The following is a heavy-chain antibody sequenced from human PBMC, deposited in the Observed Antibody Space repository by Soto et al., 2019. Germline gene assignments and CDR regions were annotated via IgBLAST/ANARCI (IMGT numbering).Heavy chain of an antibody. J-gene: IGHJ5*02. V-gene: IGHV4-59*01. CDR1: GVSITSYY. D-gene: IGHD1-26*01. Sequence: PSETLSLTCTVSGVSITSYYWSWIRQPPGKGLEYIGFMYYSGSTNYNPSLKSRVTISVDTSKNQFSLKLSSVTAADTAVYYCARDPGMGAPYNWFDPWGQGTLVTVSS. CDR2: MYYSGST. CDR3: ARDPGMGAPYNWFDP.